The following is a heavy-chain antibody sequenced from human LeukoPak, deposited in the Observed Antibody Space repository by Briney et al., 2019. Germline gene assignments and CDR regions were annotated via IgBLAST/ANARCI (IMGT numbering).Heavy chain of an antibody. CDR2: IIPVIDIA. CDR3: ATEGTKDCSGTSCYEDS. V-gene: IGHV1-69*04. Sequence: SVKVSCKASGGTFNTYVFTWVRQAPGQGLEWMGKIIPVIDIAKYAQKFRGRVTITADKSTSTAYMELSSLRSEGSAVYYCATEGTKDCSGTSCYEDSWGQGSLVTVSS. J-gene: IGHJ4*02. CDR1: GGTFNTYV. D-gene: IGHD2-2*01.